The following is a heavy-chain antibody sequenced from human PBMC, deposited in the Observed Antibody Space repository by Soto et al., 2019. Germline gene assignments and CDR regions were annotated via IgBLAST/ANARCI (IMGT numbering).Heavy chain of an antibody. J-gene: IGHJ3*02. V-gene: IGHV4-34*01. CDR3: ARGERGTATTFVEVFXI. D-gene: IGHD2-21*02. Sequence: SETLSLTCAVYGGFVTSGSYYWSWIRQPPGKGLEWIGAMSHSGGTHFNPSLKSRVTISVDTSKNQFTLKMSSVTAADTALSYCARGERGTATTFVEVFXIWRPGTMVTV. CDR2: MSHSGGT. CDR1: GGFVTSGSYY.